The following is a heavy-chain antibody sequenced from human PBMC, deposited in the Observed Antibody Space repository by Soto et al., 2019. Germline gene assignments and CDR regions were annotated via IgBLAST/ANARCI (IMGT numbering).Heavy chain of an antibody. CDR3: ARPLAAAGRATFDP. V-gene: IGHV3-30-3*01. CDR1: GFTFSSYA. D-gene: IGHD6-13*01. CDR2: ISYDGSNK. Sequence: GGSLRLSCAASGFTFSSYAMHWVRQAPGKGLEWVAVISYDGSNKYYADSVKGRFTISRDNSKNTLYLQMNSLRAEDTAVYYCARPLAAAGRATFDPWGQGTLVTVSS. J-gene: IGHJ5*02.